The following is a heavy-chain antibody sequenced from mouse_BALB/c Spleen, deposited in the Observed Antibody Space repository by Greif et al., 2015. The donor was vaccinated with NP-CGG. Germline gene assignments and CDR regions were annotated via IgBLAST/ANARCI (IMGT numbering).Heavy chain of an antibody. J-gene: IGHJ3*01. CDR1: GFNIKDYY. V-gene: IGHV14-4*02. Sequence: VQLQQPGAELVRSGASVKLSCTASGFNIKDYYMHRVKQRPEQGLEWIGWIDPENGDTEYAPKFQGKATMTADTSSNTAYLQLSSLTSEDTAVYYCNSYDGYLAWFAYRGQGTLVTVSA. D-gene: IGHD2-3*01. CDR3: NSYDGYLAWFAY. CDR2: IDPENGDT.